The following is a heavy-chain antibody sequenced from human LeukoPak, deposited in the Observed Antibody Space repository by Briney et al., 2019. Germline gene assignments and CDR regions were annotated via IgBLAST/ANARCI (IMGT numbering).Heavy chain of an antibody. CDR2: IKKEDGNEK. Sequence: GGSLRLSCAASGFTFSSYSMNWVRQAPGKGLEWVANIKKEDGNEKNYVVSVKGRFTISRDNAKNSLYLQMNSLRVEDTAVYYCASEIEYTFGYFYWGQGALVTVSS. V-gene: IGHV3-7*01. D-gene: IGHD5-18*01. J-gene: IGHJ4*02. CDR1: GFTFSSYS. CDR3: ASEIEYTFGYFY.